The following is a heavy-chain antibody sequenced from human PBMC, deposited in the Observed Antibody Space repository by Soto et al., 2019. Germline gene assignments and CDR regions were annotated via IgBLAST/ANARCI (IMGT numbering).Heavy chain of an antibody. CDR3: AKAKKYYDFWSGYKDYFDY. CDR1: GFTFSRYA. Sequence: GGSLRLSCAVSGFTFSRYAMSWVRQAPGKGLEWVSAISGSGGSTYYADSVKGRFTISRDNSKNTMYLQMNSLRGEDTAVYCCAKAKKYYDFWSGYKDYFDYWGQGTLVTVSS. V-gene: IGHV3-23*01. J-gene: IGHJ4*02. D-gene: IGHD3-3*01. CDR2: ISGSGGST.